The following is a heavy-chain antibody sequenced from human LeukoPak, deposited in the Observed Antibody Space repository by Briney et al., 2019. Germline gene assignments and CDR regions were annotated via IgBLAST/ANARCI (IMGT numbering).Heavy chain of an antibody. CDR3: ARALYSSSSGY. CDR2: SYSSGST. Sequence: GPLRLSCAASGFSVSSHYISWVRQAPGKGLEWVSLSYSSGSTYYADSVKGRFTISRDNSKNTLYLQMSSLRAEDTAVYYCARALYSSSSGYWGQGTLVTVSS. J-gene: IGHJ4*02. CDR1: GFSVSSHY. V-gene: IGHV3-53*01. D-gene: IGHD6-6*01.